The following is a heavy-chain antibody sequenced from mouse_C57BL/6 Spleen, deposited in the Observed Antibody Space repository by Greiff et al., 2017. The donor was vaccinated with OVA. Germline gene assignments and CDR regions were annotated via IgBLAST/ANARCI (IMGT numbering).Heavy chain of an antibody. J-gene: IGHJ1*03. Sequence: EVQGVESGGGLVKPGGSLKLSCAASGFTFSDYGMHWVRQAPEKGLEWVAYISSGSSTIYYADTVKGRFTISRDNAKNTLFLQMTSLRSEYTAMYYCARGNYYGSSDWYFDVWGTGTTVTVSS. CDR2: ISSGSSTI. V-gene: IGHV5-17*01. D-gene: IGHD1-1*01. CDR1: GFTFSDYG. CDR3: ARGNYYGSSDWYFDV.